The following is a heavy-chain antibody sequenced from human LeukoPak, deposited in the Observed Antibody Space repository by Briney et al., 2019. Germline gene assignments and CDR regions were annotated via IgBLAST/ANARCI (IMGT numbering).Heavy chain of an antibody. Sequence: GGSLRLSCAASGFTFSSYAMSWVRQAPGKGLEWVSAISGSGGTTYYADSVKGRFTISRDNSKNTLYLQMNSLRAEDTAVYYCAKDPYCTNGVCYPDYWGQGTLVTVSS. D-gene: IGHD2-8*01. J-gene: IGHJ4*02. CDR2: ISGSGGTT. V-gene: IGHV3-23*01. CDR1: GFTFSSYA. CDR3: AKDPYCTNGVCYPDY.